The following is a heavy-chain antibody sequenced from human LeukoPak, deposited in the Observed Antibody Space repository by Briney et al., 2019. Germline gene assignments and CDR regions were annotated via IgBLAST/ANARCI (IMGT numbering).Heavy chain of an antibody. CDR1: GGSFSGYY. Sequence: SETLSLTCAVYGGSFSGYYWSWIRQPPGKGLEWIGEINHSGSTNYNPSLKSRVTTSVDTSKNQFSLKLSSVTAADTAVYYCARDPMDYEYAFDIWGQGTMVTVSS. V-gene: IGHV4-34*01. D-gene: IGHD3-22*01. CDR2: INHSGST. CDR3: ARDPMDYEYAFDI. J-gene: IGHJ3*02.